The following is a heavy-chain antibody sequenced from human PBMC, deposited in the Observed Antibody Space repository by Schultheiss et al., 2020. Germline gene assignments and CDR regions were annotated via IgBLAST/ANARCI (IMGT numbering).Heavy chain of an antibody. CDR2: TVIGSGNT. J-gene: IGHJ6*03. V-gene: IGHV1-58*01. D-gene: IGHD1-7*01. Sequence: SVKLSCKASGYTFTSSAVQWVRQARGQRLEWIGWTVIGSGNTNYAQKFQGRVTITRDMSTSTVYMELSSLRSEDTAVYYCAADGLELPTPSRSYYYMDVWGKGNTGTVSS. CDR3: AADGLELPTPSRSYYYMDV. CDR1: GYTFTSSA.